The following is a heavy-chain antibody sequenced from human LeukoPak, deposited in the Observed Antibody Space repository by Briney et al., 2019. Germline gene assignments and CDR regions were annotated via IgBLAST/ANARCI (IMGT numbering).Heavy chain of an antibody. CDR2: INPNSGGT. CDR3: ARDQVRGCYYYMDV. Sequence: ASVKVSCKASGYTFTGYYMHWVRQAPGQGLEWMGWINPNSGGTNYAQKFQGRVTMTRDTSISTAYMELSRLRSDDTAVYYCARDQVRGCYYYMDVWGKGTTVTISS. V-gene: IGHV1-2*02. J-gene: IGHJ6*03. D-gene: IGHD3-10*01. CDR1: GYTFTGYY.